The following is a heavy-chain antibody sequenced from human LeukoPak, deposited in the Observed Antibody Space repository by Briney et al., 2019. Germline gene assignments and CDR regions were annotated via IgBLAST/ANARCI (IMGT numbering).Heavy chain of an antibody. D-gene: IGHD3-22*01. CDR3: TRYIADSSGSPSPSAFNI. J-gene: IGHJ3*02. Sequence: GALRLSRAASGFTFSSYWMSGVRPAPGKGLNWVANIKQDGSEKYYVGSVKGRFTISRDNVKNSLYLQMNSLRVEDTAVYYCTRYIADSSGSPSPSAFNIWGQGRMVTVSS. V-gene: IGHV3-7*02. CDR2: IKQDGSEK. CDR1: GFTFSSYW.